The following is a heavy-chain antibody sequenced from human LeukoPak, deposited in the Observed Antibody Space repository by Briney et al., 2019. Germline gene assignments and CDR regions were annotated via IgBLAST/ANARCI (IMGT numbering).Heavy chain of an antibody. D-gene: IGHD3-10*01. CDR3: AREPTQPLRFGEFHPFDN. CDR1: GASIRTSEDH. V-gene: IGHV4-31*03. CDR2: TSNSDYP. Sequence: NPSETLSLTCTVSGASIRTSEDHWTWIRQHPGKGLDWIGYTSNSDYPDSNPSLKSRVTISLDTSKNQFSLKLRSVTAADTAVYYCAREPTQPLRFGEFHPFDNWGQGTLVTVSS. J-gene: IGHJ4*02.